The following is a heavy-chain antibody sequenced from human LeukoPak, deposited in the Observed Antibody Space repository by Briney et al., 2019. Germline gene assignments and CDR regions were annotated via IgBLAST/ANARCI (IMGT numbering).Heavy chain of an antibody. CDR1: GGTFSSYA. Sequence: ASVKVSCKASGGTFSSYAISWVRQAPGQGLEWMGGIIPTFGTANYAQKFQGRVTITADESTSTAYMELSSLRSEDTAVYYCARAPRYYDFWSGYYSQYYFDYWGQGTLVTVSS. CDR2: IIPTFGTA. J-gene: IGHJ4*02. V-gene: IGHV1-69*13. CDR3: ARAPRYYDFWSGYYSQYYFDY. D-gene: IGHD3-3*01.